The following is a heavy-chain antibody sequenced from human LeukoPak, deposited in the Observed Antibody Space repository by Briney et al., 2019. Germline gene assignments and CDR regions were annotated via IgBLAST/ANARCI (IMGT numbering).Heavy chain of an antibody. V-gene: IGHV1-69*04. CDR1: GGTFSSYA. Sequence: SVNVSCKASGGTFSSYAISWVRQAPGQGLEWMGRIIPILGIPNYAQKFQGRVTIIADKSTSTAYMELSSLRSEDTAMYYCARVTYYDSSGYPEYFHHWGRGPLVAVSS. CDR2: IIPILGIP. CDR3: ARVTYYDSSGYPEYFHH. D-gene: IGHD3-22*01. J-gene: IGHJ1*01.